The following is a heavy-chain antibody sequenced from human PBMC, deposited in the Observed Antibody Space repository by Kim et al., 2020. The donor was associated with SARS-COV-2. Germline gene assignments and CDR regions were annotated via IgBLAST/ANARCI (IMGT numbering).Heavy chain of an antibody. CDR3: AKDPLVHYYYYSGMAV. CDR2: ISGGGDTI. J-gene: IGHJ6*01. Sequence: GGSLRLSCVASGFRFSSHAMSWVRQAPGKGLERVSVISGGGDTIYYADSVKGRFTVSRDNSKNTLYLQMNSLRAEDTALYFCAKDPLVHYYYYSGMAVWG. D-gene: IGHD1-26*01. V-gene: IGHV3-23*01. CDR1: GFRFSSHA.